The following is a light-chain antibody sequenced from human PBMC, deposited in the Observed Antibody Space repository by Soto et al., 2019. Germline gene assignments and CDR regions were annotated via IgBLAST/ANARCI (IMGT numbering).Light chain of an antibody. J-gene: IGKJ1*01. CDR1: QSVSSY. V-gene: IGKV3-11*01. CDR3: QQYSSVWT. Sequence: EIVLTQSPATLSFSPGERATLSCRASQSVSSYLAWYQQKTGQAPRLLIYDASNRATGIPDRFSGSESGTDFTLTISRLEPEDSAVYYCQQYSSVWTFGQGTKV. CDR2: DAS.